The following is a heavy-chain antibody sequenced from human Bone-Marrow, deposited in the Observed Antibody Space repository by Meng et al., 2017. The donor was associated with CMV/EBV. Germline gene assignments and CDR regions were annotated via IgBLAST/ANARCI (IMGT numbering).Heavy chain of an antibody. V-gene: IGHV4-59*08. CDR2: IYYSGST. CDR1: GGSISSYY. D-gene: IGHD3-10*01. Sequence: SETLSLTCTVSGGSISSYYWSWIRQPPGKGLEWIGYIYYSGSTNYNPSLKSRVTISVDTSKNQFSLKLSSVTAADTAVYYCARHHPTYYYGSGRASCYFDYWGQGTLVTVSS. CDR3: ARHHPTYYYGSGRASCYFDY. J-gene: IGHJ4*02.